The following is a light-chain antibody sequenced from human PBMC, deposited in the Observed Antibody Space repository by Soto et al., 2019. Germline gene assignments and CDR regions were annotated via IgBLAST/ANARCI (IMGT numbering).Light chain of an antibody. Sequence: DVVMTQSPLSLPVTLGQPASISCRSSQSLMHSDGNTYLNWFQQRPGQSPRRLIYEVSDRDSGVPDRFSGSGSGTDFTLKISRVEPEDVGVYYCMQGTTWPWTFRQGTEVEIK. V-gene: IGKV2-30*02. CDR2: EVS. J-gene: IGKJ1*01. CDR3: MQGTTWPWT. CDR1: QSLMHSDGNTY.